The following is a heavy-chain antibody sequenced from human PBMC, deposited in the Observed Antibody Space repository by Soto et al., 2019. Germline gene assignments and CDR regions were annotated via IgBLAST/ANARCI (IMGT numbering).Heavy chain of an antibody. CDR3: ATHTYYDFLSGYSGGGNYYYYYGMDV. V-gene: IGHV3-23*01. D-gene: IGHD3-3*01. J-gene: IGHJ6*02. CDR2: ISGSGGST. Sequence: GGSLRLSCAASGFTFSSYAMSWVRQAPGKGLEWVSAISGSGGSTYYADSVKGRFTISRDNSKNTLYLQMNSLRAEDTAVYYWATHTYYDFLSGYSGGGNYYYYYGMDVWGQGTTVTVSS. CDR1: GFTFSSYA.